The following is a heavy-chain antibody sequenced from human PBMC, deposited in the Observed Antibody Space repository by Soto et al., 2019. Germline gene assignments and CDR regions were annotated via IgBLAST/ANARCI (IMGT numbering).Heavy chain of an antibody. CDR2: ISAYNGNT. J-gene: IGHJ4*02. CDR3: ARDKKEYSSSRSLDY. Sequence: ASVKVSCKASGYTFTSYGISWVRQAPGQGLEWMGWISAYNGNTNYAQKLQGRVTMTTDTSTSTAYMELRSLRSDDTAVYYCARDKKEYSSSRSLDYWGQGTLVTVSS. CDR1: GYTFTSYG. D-gene: IGHD6-6*01. V-gene: IGHV1-18*01.